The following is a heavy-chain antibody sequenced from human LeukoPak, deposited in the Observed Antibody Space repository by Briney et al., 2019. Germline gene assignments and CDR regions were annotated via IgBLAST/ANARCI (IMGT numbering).Heavy chain of an antibody. J-gene: IGHJ5*02. Sequence: SGAQSLTSAVSGGSISSNGYDWGRIRQPPGKGLEWIGSIYYSGNTYYNPSLKSRVTISVDRSKNQFSLKLSSVTAADTAVYYCARDPIVNWNYGAWGQGTLVTVSS. CDR1: GGSISSNGYD. D-gene: IGHD1-7*01. CDR3: ARDPIVNWNYGA. V-gene: IGHV4-39*07. CDR2: IYYSGNT.